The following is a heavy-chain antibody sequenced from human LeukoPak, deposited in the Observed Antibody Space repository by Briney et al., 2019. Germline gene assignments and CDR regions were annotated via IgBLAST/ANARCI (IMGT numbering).Heavy chain of an antibody. CDR1: GFTFSSYS. CDR3: ARAGGSSVRWNKNPYNWFDP. V-gene: IGHV3-48*04. CDR2: ISSSSSTI. J-gene: IGHJ5*02. Sequence: PGGSLRLSCAGSGFTFSSYSMNWVRQAPGKGLEWVSYISSSSSTIYYADSVKGRFTISRDNAKNSLYLQMNSLRAEDTAVYYCARAGGSSVRWNKNPYNWFDPWGQGTLVTVSS. D-gene: IGHD2-2*01.